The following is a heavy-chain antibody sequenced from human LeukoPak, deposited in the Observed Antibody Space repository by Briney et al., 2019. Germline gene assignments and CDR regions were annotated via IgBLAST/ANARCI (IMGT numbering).Heavy chain of an antibody. CDR3: ARWGPGAAVDY. D-gene: IGHD6-13*01. V-gene: IGHV3-33*01. CDR1: GFTFKNHG. J-gene: IGHJ4*02. CDR2: IWFDGSNK. Sequence: GGSLRLSCAASGFTFKNHGMYWVRQPPGKGLEWVAVIWFDGSNKYYAEAVQGRFTISRDNSRNILSLQMDSVRVEDTAVYYCARWGPGAAVDYWGQGTQVTVSS.